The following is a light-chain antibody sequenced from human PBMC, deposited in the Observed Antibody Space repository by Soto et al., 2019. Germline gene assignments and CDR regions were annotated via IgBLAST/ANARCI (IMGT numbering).Light chain of an antibody. CDR3: QQYNNWPLT. Sequence: VLTQSPGTLSLSPGERATLSCRASQSVRSTSLAWYQQKPGQAPRLLIYDASRRATGIPARFSGSGSGTDFTLTISSLEPEDFAVYYCQQYNNWPLTFGGGTKVDI. J-gene: IGKJ4*01. V-gene: IGKV3D-20*02. CDR2: DAS. CDR1: QSVRSTS.